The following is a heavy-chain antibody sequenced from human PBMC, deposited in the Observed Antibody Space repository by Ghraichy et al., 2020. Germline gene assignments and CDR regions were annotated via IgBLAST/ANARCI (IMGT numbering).Heavy chain of an antibody. V-gene: IGHV3-7*01. CDR1: GFTFSSYW. J-gene: IGHJ4*02. CDR2: IKQDGSEE. CDR3: ARDGSGSYYEY. D-gene: IGHD3-10*01. Sequence: GGSLRLSCAASGFTFSSYWMSWVRPGPGKGLEWVANIKQDGSEEYYVDSVKGRFTISRDNAKDSLYLQMNSLRAEDTAVYYCARDGSGSYYEYWGQGTLVTVSS.